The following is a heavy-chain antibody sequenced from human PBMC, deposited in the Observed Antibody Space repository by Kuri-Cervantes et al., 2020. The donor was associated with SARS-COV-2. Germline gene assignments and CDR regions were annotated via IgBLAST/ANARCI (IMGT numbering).Heavy chain of an antibody. V-gene: IGHV4-4*02. D-gene: IGHD3-16*01. CDR3: ARDPSIMMGAFDI. Sequence: GSLRLSCTVSGGSISSSNWWSWVRQPPGKGLEWIGEIYHSGSTNYNPSLKSRVTISVDKSKNQFSLKLSSVTAADTAVYYCARDPSIMMGAFDIWGQETMVTVSS. CDR1: GGSISSSNW. J-gene: IGHJ3*02. CDR2: IYHSGST.